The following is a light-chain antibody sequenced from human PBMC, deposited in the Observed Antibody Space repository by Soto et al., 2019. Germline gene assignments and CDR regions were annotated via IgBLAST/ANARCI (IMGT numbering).Light chain of an antibody. V-gene: IGKV3-15*01. J-gene: IGKJ5*01. CDR1: QSVSSN. CDR3: QQYNNWPPSIT. CDR2: GAS. Sequence: EIVLTQSPGTLSLSPGERATLSCRASQSVSSNYLAWYQQKPGQAPRLLIYGASTRATGIPARFSGRGSGTEFTLTISSLQSEDFAVYYCQQYNNWPPSITFGQGTRLEI.